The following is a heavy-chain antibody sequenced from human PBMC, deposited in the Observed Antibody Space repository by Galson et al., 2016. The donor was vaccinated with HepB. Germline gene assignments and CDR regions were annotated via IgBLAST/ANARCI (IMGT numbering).Heavy chain of an antibody. CDR1: GFTFRYYA. Sequence: SLRLSCASSGFTFRYYAMTWVRRAPGKGLEWVSDISGAGGTTHYADSVKGRFTISRDNSRDTLYLQMDRLRAADTAGYYCAKERGWYGGPNYGSWGQGTLVDVSS. V-gene: IGHV3-23*01. D-gene: IGHD2-15*01. CDR3: AKERGWYGGPNYGS. CDR2: ISGAGGTT. J-gene: IGHJ5*02.